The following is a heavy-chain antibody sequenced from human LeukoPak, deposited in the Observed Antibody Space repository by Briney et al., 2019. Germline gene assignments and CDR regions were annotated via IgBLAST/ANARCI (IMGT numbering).Heavy chain of an antibody. CDR1: GGSISSYY. Sequence: KTSETLSLTCTVSGGSISSYYWSWIRQPPGKGLEWIGYIYYSGSTNYNPSLKSRVTISVDTSKNQFSLKLSSVTAADTAVYYCARVGFGDFGLDPWGQGTLVTVSS. V-gene: IGHV4-59*12. J-gene: IGHJ5*02. D-gene: IGHD3/OR15-3a*01. CDR2: IYYSGST. CDR3: ARVGFGDFGLDP.